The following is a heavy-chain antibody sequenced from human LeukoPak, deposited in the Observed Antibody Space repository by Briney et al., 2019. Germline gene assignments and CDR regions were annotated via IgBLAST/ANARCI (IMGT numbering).Heavy chain of an antibody. J-gene: IGHJ4*02. D-gene: IGHD5-18*01. CDR1: GFTFSSYG. V-gene: IGHV3-30*02. CDR3: ARRLAYSYGWYYFDY. CDR2: IRYDGSNK. Sequence: GGSLRLSCAASGFTFSSYGMHWVRQASGKWLEWVAFIRYDGSNKYYADSVKGRFTISRDNSKTTLYLKMNSLRAEDTAVYYCARRLAYSYGWYYFDYWGQGTLVTVSS.